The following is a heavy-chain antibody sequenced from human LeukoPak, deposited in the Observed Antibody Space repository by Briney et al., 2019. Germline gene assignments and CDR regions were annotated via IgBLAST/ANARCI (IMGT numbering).Heavy chain of an antibody. Sequence: GGSLRLSSAASGFTFISSEMNWVRQAPGMGLEWVSYISSSGSTIYYADSVKGRFTISRDNAKNSLYLQMNSLRAEDTAVYYCAREPTAVVGATSGFEYWGQGTLVTVSS. D-gene: IGHD1-26*01. V-gene: IGHV3-48*03. CDR2: ISSSGSTI. CDR3: AREPTAVVGATSGFEY. J-gene: IGHJ4*02. CDR1: GFTFISSE.